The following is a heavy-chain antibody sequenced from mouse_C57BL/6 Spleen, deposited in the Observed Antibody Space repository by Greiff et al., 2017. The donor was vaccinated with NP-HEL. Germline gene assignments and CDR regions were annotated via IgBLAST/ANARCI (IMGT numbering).Heavy chain of an antibody. Sequence: EVQLQQSGPELVKPGASVKIPCKASGYTFTDYNMDWVKQSHGKSLEWIGDINPNNGGTIYNQKFKGKATLTVDQSSSTAYMVLRSLTSENTAVDYCAIIYYGNYGYAMDYWGQGTSVTVSS. J-gene: IGHJ4*01. D-gene: IGHD2-1*01. V-gene: IGHV1-18*01. CDR3: AIIYYGNYGYAMDY. CDR2: INPNNGGT. CDR1: GYTFTDYN.